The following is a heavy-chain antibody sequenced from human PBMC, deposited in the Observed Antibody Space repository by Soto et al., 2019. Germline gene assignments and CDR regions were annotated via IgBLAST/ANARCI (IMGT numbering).Heavy chain of an antibody. V-gene: IGHV4-39*01. CDR2: IYYSGST. Sequence: PSDTLSITFNVSSGSISSSSYYWVVIRQPPGKGLEWIGSIYYSGSTYYNPSLKSRVTISVDTSKNQFSLKLSSVTAADTAVYYCARPTYYYGMEVWGQGTTVTVSS. J-gene: IGHJ6*02. CDR1: SGSISSSSYY. CDR3: ARPTYYYGMEV.